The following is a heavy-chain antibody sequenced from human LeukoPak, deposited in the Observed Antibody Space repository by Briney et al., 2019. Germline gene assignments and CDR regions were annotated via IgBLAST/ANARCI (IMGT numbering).Heavy chain of an antibody. Sequence: GGSLRLSCAASGFTFSSYAMHWARQAPGKGLEWVAVISYDGSNKYYADSVKGRFTISRDNAKNSLYLQMNSLRAEDTAVYYCARDLSGSSGWYQRDAFDIWGQGTMVTVSS. V-gene: IGHV3-30*04. D-gene: IGHD6-19*01. J-gene: IGHJ3*02. CDR2: ISYDGSNK. CDR3: ARDLSGSSGWYQRDAFDI. CDR1: GFTFSSYA.